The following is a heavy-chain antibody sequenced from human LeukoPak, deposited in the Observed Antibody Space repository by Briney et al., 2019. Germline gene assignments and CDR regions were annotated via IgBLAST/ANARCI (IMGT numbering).Heavy chain of an antibody. J-gene: IGHJ4*02. CDR3: ARRRDGYRKKVTSIDY. CDR2: INHSGST. Sequence: SETLSLTCAVYGGSFSGYYWSWIRQPPGKGLEWIGEINHSGSTNYNPSLKSRVTISVDTSKNQFSLKQSSVTAADTAVYYCARRRDGYRKKVTSIDYWGQGTLVTVSS. V-gene: IGHV4-34*01. CDR1: GGSFSGYY. D-gene: IGHD5-24*01.